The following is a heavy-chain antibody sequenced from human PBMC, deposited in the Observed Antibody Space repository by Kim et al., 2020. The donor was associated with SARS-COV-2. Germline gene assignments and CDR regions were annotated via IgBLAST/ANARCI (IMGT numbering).Heavy chain of an antibody. V-gene: IGHV4-59*13. J-gene: IGHJ6*02. CDR1: GGSISSYY. D-gene: IGHD6-19*01. CDR2: IYYSGST. CDR3: ARDKIAVAGILTAPFNYYYYYGMDV. Sequence: SETLSLTCTVSGGSISSYYWSWIRQPPGKGLEWIGYIYYSGSTNYNPSLKSRVTISVDTSKNQFSLKLSSVTAADTAVYYCARDKIAVAGILTAPFNYYYYYGMDVWGQGTTVTVSS.